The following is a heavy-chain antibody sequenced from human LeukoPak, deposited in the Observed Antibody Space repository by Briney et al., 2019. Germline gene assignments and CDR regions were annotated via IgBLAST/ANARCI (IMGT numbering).Heavy chain of an antibody. CDR1: GFTFSSYS. V-gene: IGHV3-21*01. CDR3: ARDRQRGFIAAAPPPYYHYMDV. Sequence: PGGSLRLSCAASGFTFSSYSMNWVRQAPGKGLEWVSSISSSSSYIYYADSVKGRFTISRDNAKKSLYLQMNSLRAEGTAVYYCARDRQRGFIAAAPPPYYHYMDVWGKGTTVTVSS. D-gene: IGHD6-13*01. J-gene: IGHJ6*03. CDR2: ISSSSSYI.